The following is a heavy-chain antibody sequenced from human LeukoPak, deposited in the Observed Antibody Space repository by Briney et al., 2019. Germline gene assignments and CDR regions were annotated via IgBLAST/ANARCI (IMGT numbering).Heavy chain of an antibody. V-gene: IGHV3-23*01. Sequence: GGSLRLSCAASGFTFSSYAMSWVRQAPGKGLEWVSAISGSGGSTYYADSVKGRFTISRDNSKNTPYLQMNSLRAEDTAVYYSASFYSRGYDDYWGQGTLVTVSS. D-gene: IGHD5-18*01. CDR3: ASFYSRGYDDY. CDR2: ISGSGGST. J-gene: IGHJ4*02. CDR1: GFTFSSYA.